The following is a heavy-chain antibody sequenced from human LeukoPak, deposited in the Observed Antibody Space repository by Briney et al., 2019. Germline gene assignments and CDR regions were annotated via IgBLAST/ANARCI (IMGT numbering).Heavy chain of an antibody. J-gene: IGHJ4*02. CDR3: ARGANYYDSSGYYAY. CDR1: GFTFSSYS. CDR2: ISSSSNYI. V-gene: IGHV3-21*01. D-gene: IGHD3-22*01. Sequence: PGGSLRLSCAASGFTFSSYSLSWVRQAPGKGLEWVSSISSSSNYIYYADSVKGRFTISRDNAKNSLYLQMNSLRAEDTAVYYCARGANYYDSSGYYAYWGQGTLVTVSS.